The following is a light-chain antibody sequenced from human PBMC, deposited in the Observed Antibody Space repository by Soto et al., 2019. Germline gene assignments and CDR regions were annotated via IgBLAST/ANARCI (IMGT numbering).Light chain of an antibody. V-gene: IGLV2-11*01. CDR2: DVT. CDR3: CSYAGSYTYV. Sequence: QSVLTQPRSVSGSPGQSVTISCTGTNXDVGTFYFVSWYQQYPDKGPKLIIYDVTERPSGVPDRFSGSKSGNTASLTISGLQAEDEADYYCCSYAGSYTYVFGSGTK. CDR1: NXDVGTFYF. J-gene: IGLJ1*01.